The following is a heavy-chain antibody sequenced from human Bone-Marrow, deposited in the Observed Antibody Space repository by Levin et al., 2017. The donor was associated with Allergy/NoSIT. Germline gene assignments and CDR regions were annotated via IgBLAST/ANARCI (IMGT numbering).Heavy chain of an antibody. Sequence: PGGSLRLSCAASGFTFNAYAMHWVRQAPGKGLQWVAVISSEGSREYYADSVKGRFTMSRDNSKDTLYLQMDSLRVEDTAVYFCVRAPNSAWHNFDYSGQGTLVTVSP. D-gene: IGHD6-19*01. CDR1: GFTFNAYA. CDR2: ISSEGSRE. V-gene: IGHV3-30-3*01. CDR3: VRAPNSAWHNFDY. J-gene: IGHJ4*02.